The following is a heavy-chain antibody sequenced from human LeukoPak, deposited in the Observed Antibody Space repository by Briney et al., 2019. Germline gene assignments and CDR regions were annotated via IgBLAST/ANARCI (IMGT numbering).Heavy chain of an antibody. J-gene: IGHJ4*02. D-gene: IGHD3-10*01. CDR2: IYTSGST. V-gene: IGHV4-61*02. Sequence: SETLSLTCTVSGGSISSGSYYWSWIRQPAGKGLEWIGRIYTSGSTNYNPSLKSRVTISVDTSKNQFSLKLSSVTAADTAVYYCARGKRVTMVRGALEGLDYWGQGTLVTVSS. CDR1: GGSISSGSYY. CDR3: ARGKRVTMVRGALEGLDY.